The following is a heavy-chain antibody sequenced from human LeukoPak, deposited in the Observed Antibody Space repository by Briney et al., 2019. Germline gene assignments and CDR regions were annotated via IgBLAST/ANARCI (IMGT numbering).Heavy chain of an antibody. J-gene: IGHJ4*02. CDR3: ARLRAGTSSEYDY. CDR1: GYRFTSYW. Sequence: GESLKISCKGSGYRFTSYWIAWVRQMPGKGLEWMGIIYPGDSDTTYSPSFQGQVTISADKSIITAYLQWSSLKASDTAMYYCARLRAGTSSEYDYWGQGTLVTVSS. CDR2: IYPGDSDT. V-gene: IGHV5-51*01. D-gene: IGHD6-19*01.